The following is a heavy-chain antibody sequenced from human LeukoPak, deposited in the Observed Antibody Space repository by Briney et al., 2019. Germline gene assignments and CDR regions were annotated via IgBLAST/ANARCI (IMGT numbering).Heavy chain of an antibody. J-gene: IGHJ5*02. CDR1: GYTFTGYY. CDR2: INPNSGGT. V-gene: IGHV1-2*02. CDR3: ARAGPGGFLFTYYYGSNWFDP. Sequence: GASVKVSCKASGYTFTGYYMHWVRQAPGQGLEWMGWINPNSGGTNYAQKLQGRVTMTTDTSTGTAYMELRSLRSDDTAVYYCARAGPGGFLFTYYYGSNWFDPWGQGTLVTVSS. D-gene: IGHD3-10*01.